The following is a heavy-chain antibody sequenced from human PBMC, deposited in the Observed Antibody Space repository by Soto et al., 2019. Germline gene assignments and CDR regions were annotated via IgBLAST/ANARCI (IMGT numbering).Heavy chain of an antibody. CDR2: ISGSGGST. CDR1: GFTFSSYA. Sequence: EVQLLESGGGLVQPGGSLRLSCAASGFTFSSYAMSWVRQAPGKGLEWVSAISGSGGSTYYADSVKGRFTISRDNSKNTLYLQMNRMRAEDTDVYSGAPHLWFVELYYWGQGTLGTVSS. D-gene: IGHD3-10*01. CDR3: APHLWFVELYY. J-gene: IGHJ4*02. V-gene: IGHV3-23*01.